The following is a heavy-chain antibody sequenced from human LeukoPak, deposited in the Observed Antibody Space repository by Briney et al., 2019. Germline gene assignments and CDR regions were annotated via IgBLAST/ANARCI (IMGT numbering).Heavy chain of an antibody. J-gene: IGHJ4*02. CDR3: VVIAPSGYFDY. D-gene: IGHD2-21*01. CDR1: GGSISSGTYY. CDR2: IYYSGST. V-gene: IGHV4-39*01. Sequence: SETLSLTCTVSGGSISSGTYYWGWIRQPPGKGLEWIGSIYYSGSTYYNPSLKSRVTISVDTSKNQFSLKLSSVTAADTAVYYCVVIAPSGYFDYWGQGTLVTVSS.